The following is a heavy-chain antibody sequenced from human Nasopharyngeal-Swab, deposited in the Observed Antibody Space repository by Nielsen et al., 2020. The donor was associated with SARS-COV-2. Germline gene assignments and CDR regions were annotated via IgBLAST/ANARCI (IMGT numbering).Heavy chain of an antibody. CDR1: GGSISSYY. D-gene: IGHD4-17*01. V-gene: IGHV4-59*13. J-gene: IGHJ6*02. CDR2: IYYSGST. Sequence: SETLSLTCTVSGGSISSYYWSRIRQPPGKGLEWIGYIYYSGSTNYTPSLKSRVTISVDTSKNQFSLKLSSVTAADTAVYYCARDSVYYGDYQPYYGMDVWGQGTTVTVSS. CDR3: ARDSVYYGDYQPYYGMDV.